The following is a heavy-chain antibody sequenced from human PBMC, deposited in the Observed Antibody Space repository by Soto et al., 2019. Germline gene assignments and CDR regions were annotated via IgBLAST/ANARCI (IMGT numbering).Heavy chain of an antibody. D-gene: IGHD6-13*01. Sequence: SETLSLTCTVSGGSVSSGSYYWSWIRQPPGKGLEWIGYIYYSGSTNYNPSLKSRVTISVDTSKNQFSLKLSSVTAADTAVYYCARPMYSSPVSVYLQRWGQGTLVTVSS. J-gene: IGHJ1*01. CDR3: ARPMYSSPVSVYLQR. V-gene: IGHV4-61*01. CDR1: GGSVSSGSYY. CDR2: IYYSGST.